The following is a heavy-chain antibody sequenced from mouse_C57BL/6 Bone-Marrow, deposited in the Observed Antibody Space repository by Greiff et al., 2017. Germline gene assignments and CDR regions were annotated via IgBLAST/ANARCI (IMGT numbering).Heavy chain of an antibody. J-gene: IGHJ4*01. V-gene: IGHV1-53*01. CDR2: INPSNGGT. CDR1: GYTFTSYW. Sequence: VQLQQPGTELVQPGASVKLSCKASGYTFTSYWMHWVKQRPGQGLEWIGNINPSNGGTNYNEKFKSKATLTVDKSSSTAYMQLSILTSEDSAVYYCAREVIYYGNYDYAMDYWGQGTSVTVSS. CDR3: AREVIYYGNYDYAMDY. D-gene: IGHD2-1*01.